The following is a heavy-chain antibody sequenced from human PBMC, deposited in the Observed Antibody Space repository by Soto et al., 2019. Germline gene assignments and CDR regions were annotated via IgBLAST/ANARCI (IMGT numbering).Heavy chain of an antibody. Sequence: ASVKVSCKASGYTFTSYDINWVRQATGQGLEWMGWMNPNSGNTGYAQKFQGRVTMTRNTSISTAYMELSSLRSEDTAVYYCARGMAVAGLLPYYYYYGMDVWGQGTTVTVSS. CDR1: GYTFTSYD. CDR2: MNPNSGNT. D-gene: IGHD6-19*01. V-gene: IGHV1-8*01. CDR3: ARGMAVAGLLPYYYYYGMDV. J-gene: IGHJ6*02.